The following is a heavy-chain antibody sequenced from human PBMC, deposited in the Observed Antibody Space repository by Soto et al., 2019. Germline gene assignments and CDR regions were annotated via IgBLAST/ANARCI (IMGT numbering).Heavy chain of an antibody. V-gene: IGHV1-2*04. CDR3: AREYYDSSGYYGGYYYYYGMDV. Sequence: ASVKVSCKASGYTFTGYYMHWARQAPGQGLEWMGWINPNSGGTNYAQRFQGWVTMTRDTSISTAYMELSRLRSDDTAVYYCAREYYDSSGYYGGYYYYYGMDVWGQGTTVTVS. J-gene: IGHJ6*02. CDR2: INPNSGGT. CDR1: GYTFTGYY. D-gene: IGHD3-22*01.